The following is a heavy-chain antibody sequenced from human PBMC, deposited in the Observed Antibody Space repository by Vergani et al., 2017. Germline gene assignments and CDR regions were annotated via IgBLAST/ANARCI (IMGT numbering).Heavy chain of an antibody. V-gene: IGHV3-21*01. CDR1: GFTFSSYS. J-gene: IGHJ6*02. CDR3: ARDLRISVYSPSGMDV. Sequence: EVQLVESGGGLVKPGGSLRLSCAASGFTFSSYSMNWVRQAPGKGLEWVSSISSSSSYIYYADSVKGRFTISRDNAKNSLYLQMNSLRAEDTAVYYCARDLRISVYSPSGMDVWGQGTTVTVSS. D-gene: IGHD5-18*01. CDR2: ISSSSSYI.